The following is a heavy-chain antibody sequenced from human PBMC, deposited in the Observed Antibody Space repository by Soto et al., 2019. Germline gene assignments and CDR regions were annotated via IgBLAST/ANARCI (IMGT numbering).Heavy chain of an antibody. D-gene: IGHD4-4*01. CDR3: AKDLHAYFQH. J-gene: IGHJ1*01. CDR1: GFTFSSYG. Sequence: QVQLVESGGGVVQPGRSLRLSCAASGFTFSSYGMHWVRQAPGKGLEWVAVISYAGSNKYYADSVKGRFTISRDNSKNTLYLQMNSLRAEDTAVYYCAKDLHAYFQHWGQGTLVTVSS. V-gene: IGHV3-30*18. CDR2: ISYAGSNK.